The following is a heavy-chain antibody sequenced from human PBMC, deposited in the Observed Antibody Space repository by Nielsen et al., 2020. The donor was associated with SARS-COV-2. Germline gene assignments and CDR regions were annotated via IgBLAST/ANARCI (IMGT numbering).Heavy chain of an antibody. V-gene: IGHV1-18*04. J-gene: IGHJ6*03. Sequence: ASVKVSCKASGYTFTSYGISWVRQAPGQGLEWMGWISAYNGNTNYAQKLQGRVTMTTDTSTSTAYMELRSLRSDDTAVYYCARGPVTTNNYYYYYYMDVWGKGTTVTVSS. D-gene: IGHD1-14*01. CDR2: ISAYNGNT. CDR3: ARGPVTTNNYYYYYYMDV. CDR1: GYTFTSYG.